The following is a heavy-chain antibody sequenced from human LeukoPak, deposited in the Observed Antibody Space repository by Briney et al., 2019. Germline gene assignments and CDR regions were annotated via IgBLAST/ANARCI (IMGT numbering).Heavy chain of an antibody. D-gene: IGHD3-10*01. V-gene: IGHV1-2*02. J-gene: IGHJ4*02. CDR3: ARDHGSGRGYFDY. CDR1: GYTFTGYY. CDR2: INPNSGGT. Sequence: ASVKVSCKASGYTFTGYYMHWVRQAPGQGLEWMGWINPNSGGTNYAQKFQGRVTMPRDTSISTAYMELSRLRSDDTAVYYCARDHGSGRGYFDYWGQGTLVTVSS.